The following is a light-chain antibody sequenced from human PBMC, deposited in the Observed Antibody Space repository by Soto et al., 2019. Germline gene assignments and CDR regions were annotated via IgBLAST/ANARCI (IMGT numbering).Light chain of an antibody. V-gene: IGLV2-14*01. CDR3: SSYTSSSTPCV. CDR1: SSDIGGFNY. J-gene: IGLJ1*01. CDR2: EVT. Sequence: QSVLTQPASVSGSPGQSMTISCTGTSSDIGGFNYVSWYRQHPGKAPKLMIYEVTNRPSGVSNRFSGSKSGNTASLTISGLQAEDEADYYCSSYTSSSTPCVFGTGTKVTVL.